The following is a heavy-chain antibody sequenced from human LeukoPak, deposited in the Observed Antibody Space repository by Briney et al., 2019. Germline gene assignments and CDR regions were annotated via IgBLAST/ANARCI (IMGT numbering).Heavy chain of an antibody. CDR3: ARSHSSSTSWLTGYYYYYYGMDV. J-gene: IGHJ6*02. Sequence: ASVTVSCKASGYTFTSYAMHWVRQAPGQRLEWMGWINAGNGNTKYSQKFQGRVTITRDTSASTAYMELSSLRSEDTAVYYCARSHSSSTSWLTGYYYYYYGMDVWGQGTTVTVSS. CDR2: INAGNGNT. CDR1: GYTFTSYA. V-gene: IGHV1-3*01. D-gene: IGHD2-2*01.